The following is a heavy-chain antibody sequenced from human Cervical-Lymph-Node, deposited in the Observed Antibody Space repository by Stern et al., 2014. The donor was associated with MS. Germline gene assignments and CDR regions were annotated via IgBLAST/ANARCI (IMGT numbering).Heavy chain of an antibody. V-gene: IGHV3-30*18. J-gene: IGHJ4*02. D-gene: IGHD3-10*01. CDR1: GFTFRSYG. CDR3: AKDSGSTTTGDYFDY. CDR2: ISYDRSNK. Sequence: MKLVGSGAGVVQPGRSLRLSCAVSGFTFRSYGMHWVRQVPGTWLEWVAVISYDRSNKYYADSEKCRFTISRDNSKNTLYLQMNSLRAEDTAVYYCAKDSGSTTTGDYFDYWGQGTLVTVSS.